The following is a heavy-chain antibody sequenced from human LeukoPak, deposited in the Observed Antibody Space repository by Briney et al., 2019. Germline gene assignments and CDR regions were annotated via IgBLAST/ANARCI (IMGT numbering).Heavy chain of an antibody. V-gene: IGHV1-69*06. CDR1: GGTFSSYA. D-gene: IGHD4-17*01. CDR3: AREKVTTQRGSYMDV. CDR2: IIPIFGTA. J-gene: IGHJ6*03. Sequence: GASVKVSCKASGGTFSSYAISWVRQAPGQGLEWMGRIIPIFGTANYAQKFQGRVTITADKYTSTAYMELCSLRSEDTAVYYCAREKVTTQRGSYMDVWGKGTTVTVSS.